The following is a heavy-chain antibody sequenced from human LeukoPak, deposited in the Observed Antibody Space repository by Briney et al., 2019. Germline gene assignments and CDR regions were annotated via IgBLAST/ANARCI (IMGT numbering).Heavy chain of an antibody. V-gene: IGHV4-34*01. CDR1: GGSSSGYY. D-gene: IGHD3-22*01. Sequence: PSETLSLTCAVYGGSSSGYYWSWLRQPPGKGLEWIGEINHSGSTNYNPSLKSRVTISEDTSKNQFSLKLSSVTAADTAVYYCARAWLGPPMFLGLRRGNWFDPWGQGTLVTVSS. CDR2: INHSGST. J-gene: IGHJ5*02. CDR3: ARAWLGPPMFLGLRRGNWFDP.